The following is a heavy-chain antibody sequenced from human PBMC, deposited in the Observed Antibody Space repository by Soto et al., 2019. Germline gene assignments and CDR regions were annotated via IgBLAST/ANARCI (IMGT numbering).Heavy chain of an antibody. CDR3: ARDPAPSGWYDY. V-gene: IGHV3-74*01. CDR2: TNSDGSST. CDR1: GFTFSDYW. J-gene: IGHJ4*02. Sequence: LRLSCAASGFTFSDYWMHWVRQVPGKGLVWVSRTNSDGSSTSYADSVKGRFTISRDNAKNTLYLQMNSLRAEDTAVYYCARDPAPSGWYDYWGQGTLVTVSS. D-gene: IGHD6-19*01.